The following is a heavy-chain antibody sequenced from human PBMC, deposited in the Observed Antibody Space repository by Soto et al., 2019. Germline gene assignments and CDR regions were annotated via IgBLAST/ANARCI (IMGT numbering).Heavy chain of an antibody. CDR3: SSAEWLCFLCYGLYF. D-gene: IGHD5-12*01. CDR2: INTGNGNT. CDR1: GYRFTSYW. V-gene: IGHV1-3*04. Sequence: AYLKISCKGSGYRFTSYWISWVRQAPGQRPEWMGWINTGNGNTKYSPKFQGRVTITRDTSASTAYMELSSLKSEDTAVYYCSSAEWLCFLCYGLYFCGKGSTVTVAS. J-gene: IGHJ6*04.